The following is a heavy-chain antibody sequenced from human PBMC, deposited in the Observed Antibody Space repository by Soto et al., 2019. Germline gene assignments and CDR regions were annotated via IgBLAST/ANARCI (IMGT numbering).Heavy chain of an antibody. CDR1: GGSIRDTSYY. CDR3: ARRGAGGADDF. CDR2: SHYSGNT. J-gene: IGHJ4*02. V-gene: IGHV4-39*01. D-gene: IGHD2-15*01. Sequence: QLQLQESGPGLMKPSETLSLTCSVSGGSIRDTSYYWTWIRQPPGKGPEWIGSSHYSGNTFYTPSLKSRVTTSVDTSKNQCSLRLSSVTAADTAIYYCARRGAGGADDFWGQGTLVTVSS.